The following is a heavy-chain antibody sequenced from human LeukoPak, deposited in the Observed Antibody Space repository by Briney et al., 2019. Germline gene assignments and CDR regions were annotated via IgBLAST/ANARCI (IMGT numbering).Heavy chain of an antibody. V-gene: IGHV3-66*01. Sequence: GGSLRLSCAASGFSVRGSFMNWVRQAPGKGLEWVSLLSNTENSFYSDSVKGRFTLSRDISNNTLYLHMHSLRGEDTAVYFCARAIGVVDCGTQTCYPYHFDKWGRGTLVTVSS. D-gene: IGHD2-21*01. J-gene: IGHJ4*02. CDR3: ARAIGVVDCGTQTCYPYHFDK. CDR2: LSNTENS. CDR1: GFSVRGSF.